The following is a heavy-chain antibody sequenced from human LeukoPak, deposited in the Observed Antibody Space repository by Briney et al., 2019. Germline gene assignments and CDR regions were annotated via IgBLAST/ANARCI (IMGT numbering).Heavy chain of an antibody. CDR2: ISPDGSEK. V-gene: IGHV3-7*01. D-gene: IGHD6-19*01. CDR3: AKLPVSYSSGWSNFDY. Sequence: GGSLRLSCAASGFTFGSYWMSWVRQAPGKGLEWVANISPDGSEKYYVDSVKGRFTISRDNAKNSLFLQMNSLRAEDTAVYYCAKLPVSYSSGWSNFDYWGQGTLVTVSS. J-gene: IGHJ4*02. CDR1: GFTFGSYW.